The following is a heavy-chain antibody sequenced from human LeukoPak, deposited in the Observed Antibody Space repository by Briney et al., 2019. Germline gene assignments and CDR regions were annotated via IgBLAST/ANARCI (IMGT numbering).Heavy chain of an antibody. V-gene: IGHV1-18*04. CDR2: ISAYNGNT. CDR3: ARVASSYYYGSGSYYIDY. J-gene: IGHJ4*02. D-gene: IGHD3-10*01. CDR1: GYTFTSYG. Sequence: ASVKVSCKASGYTFTSYGISWVRQAPGQGPEWMGWISAYNGNTNYAQKLQGRVTMTTDTSTSTAYMELRSLRSDDTAVYYCARVASSYYYGSGSYYIDYWGQGTLVTVSS.